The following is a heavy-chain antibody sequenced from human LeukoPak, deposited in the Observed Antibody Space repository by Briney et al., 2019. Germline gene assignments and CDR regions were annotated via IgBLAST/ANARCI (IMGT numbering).Heavy chain of an antibody. Sequence: SETLSLTCTVSGGSISSYYWSWIRQPPGKGLEWIGYIYYSGSTNYNPSLKSRVTISVGTSKNQFSLKLSSVTAADTAVYYCARRRGSSSWYGFDPWGQGTLVTVSS. CDR1: GGSISSYY. V-gene: IGHV4-59*08. D-gene: IGHD6-13*01. CDR2: IYYSGST. CDR3: ARRRGSSSWYGFDP. J-gene: IGHJ5*02.